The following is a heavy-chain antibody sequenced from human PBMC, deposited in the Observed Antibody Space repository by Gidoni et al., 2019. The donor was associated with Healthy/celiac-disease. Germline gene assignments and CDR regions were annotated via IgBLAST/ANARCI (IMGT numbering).Heavy chain of an antibody. CDR2: IYPGDSYT. V-gene: IGHV5-51*01. Sequence: EVQLVQSGAEVKKPGESLKIYCKGSGYSFTSYWIGWVRQMPGKGLEWMGIIYPGDSYTRYSPSFQGQVTISADKSISTAYLQWSSLKASDTAMYYCARHGVWGSSGYYSPMDVWGKGTTVTVSS. D-gene: IGHD3-22*01. CDR1: GYSFTSYW. J-gene: IGHJ6*04. CDR3: ARHGVWGSSGYYSPMDV.